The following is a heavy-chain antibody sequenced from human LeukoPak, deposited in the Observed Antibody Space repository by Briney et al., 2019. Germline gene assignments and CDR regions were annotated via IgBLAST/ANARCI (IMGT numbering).Heavy chain of an antibody. CDR1: GLTFTGSG. V-gene: IGHV3-73*01. J-gene: IGHJ6*02. CDR3: TRIAADRRKIDGMDV. CDR2: IRSKANSYAT. Sequence: PGGSLRLSCVASGLTFTGSGVHWVRQASGKGLEWVGRIRSKANSYATAYAASVKGRFTISRDDSKNTAYLQMNSLKTEDTAVYYCTRIAADRRKIDGMDVWGQGTTVTVSS. D-gene: IGHD6-13*01.